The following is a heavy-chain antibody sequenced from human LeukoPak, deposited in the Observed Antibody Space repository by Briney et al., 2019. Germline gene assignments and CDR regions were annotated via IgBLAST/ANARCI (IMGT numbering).Heavy chain of an antibody. J-gene: IGHJ4*02. D-gene: IGHD1-26*01. CDR2: ISGRGGST. Sequence: GGSLRLSCAASGFTFSSYDMSWVRQAPGKGLEWVSRISGRGGSTCYADSVKGRFTISRDNSKNTLYLQMNSLRAEDTAVYYCARDKIVGATNFDNWGQGTLVTVSS. CDR1: GFTFSSYD. V-gene: IGHV3-23*01. CDR3: ARDKIVGATNFDN.